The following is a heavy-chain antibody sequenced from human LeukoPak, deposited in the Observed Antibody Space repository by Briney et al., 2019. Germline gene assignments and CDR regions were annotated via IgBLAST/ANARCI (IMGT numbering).Heavy chain of an antibody. Sequence: ASVKVSCKASGYTFTSYGISWVRQAPGQGLEWMGWISAYNGNTNYAQKLQGRVTMTTDTSTSTAYMELSRLRSDDTAVYYCARGRSSGWYGDYFDYWGQGTLVTVSS. CDR1: GYTFTSYG. CDR3: ARGRSSGWYGDYFDY. V-gene: IGHV1-18*01. CDR2: ISAYNGNT. J-gene: IGHJ4*02. D-gene: IGHD6-19*01.